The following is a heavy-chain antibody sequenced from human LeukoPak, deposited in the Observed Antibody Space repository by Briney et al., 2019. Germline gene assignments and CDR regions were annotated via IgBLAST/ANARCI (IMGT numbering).Heavy chain of an antibody. J-gene: IGHJ6*03. CDR3: ARDYGGNSGSYYMDV. D-gene: IGHD4-23*01. V-gene: IGHV1-46*01. CDR1: GYTFTSYA. Sequence: WASVKVSCKASGYTFTSYAMNWVRQAPGQGLEWMGIINPSGGSTSYAQKFQGRVTMTRDMSTSTVYMELSSLRSEDTAVYYCARDYGGNSGSYYMDVWGKGTTVTVSS. CDR2: INPSGGST.